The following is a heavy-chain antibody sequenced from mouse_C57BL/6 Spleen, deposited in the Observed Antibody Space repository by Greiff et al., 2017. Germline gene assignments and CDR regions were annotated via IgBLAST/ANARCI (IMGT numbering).Heavy chain of an antibody. CDR1: GYTFTDYN. Sequence: VQLKQSGPELVKPGASVKIPCKASGYTFTDYNMDWVKQSHGKSLEWIGDINPNNGGTIYNQKFKGKATLTVDKSSSTAYMELRSLTSEDTAVYYCARQYYSNYDYAMDYWGQGTSVTVSS. CDR2: INPNNGGT. CDR3: ARQYYSNYDYAMDY. J-gene: IGHJ4*01. V-gene: IGHV1-18*01. D-gene: IGHD2-5*01.